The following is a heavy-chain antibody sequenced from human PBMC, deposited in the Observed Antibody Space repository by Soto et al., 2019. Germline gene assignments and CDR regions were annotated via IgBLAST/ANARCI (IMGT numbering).Heavy chain of an antibody. CDR2: IRSKAYGGTT. D-gene: IGHD3-3*01. CDR1: GFTFGDYA. V-gene: IGHV3-49*03. Sequence: GGSLRLSCTASGFTFGDYAMSWFRQAPGKGLEWVGFIRSKAYGGTTEYAASVKCRFTISRDDSKSIAYLQMNSLKTEDTAVDYCTSYDFWSGENSFDIWVQGTMVTV. CDR3: TSYDFWSGENSFDI. J-gene: IGHJ3*02.